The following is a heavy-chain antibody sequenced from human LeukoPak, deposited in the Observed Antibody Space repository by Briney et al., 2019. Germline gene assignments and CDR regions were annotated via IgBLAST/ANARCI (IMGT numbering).Heavy chain of an antibody. CDR2: ISAYNGNT. CDR1: GYTFTSSG. Sequence: ASVKVSCKASGYTFTSSGVSWVRQAPGQGLEWMGWISAYNGNTNYAQKLQGRVTMTTDTSTSTAYMELRSLRSDDTAVYYCARGTYYYDSSGYYFADDAFDIWGQGTMVTVSS. D-gene: IGHD3-22*01. CDR3: ARGTYYYDSSGYYFADDAFDI. V-gene: IGHV1-18*01. J-gene: IGHJ3*02.